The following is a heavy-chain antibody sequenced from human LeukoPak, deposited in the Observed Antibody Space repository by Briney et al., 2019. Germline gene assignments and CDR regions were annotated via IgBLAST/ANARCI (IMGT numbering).Heavy chain of an antibody. CDR2: IYYSGST. CDR3: ARDGPRTNLAYCGGDCSFDY. J-gene: IGHJ4*02. D-gene: IGHD2-21*02. CDR1: GGSISSSSYY. V-gene: IGHV4-39*07. Sequence: PSETLSLTCTVSGGSISSSSYYWGWIRQPPGKGLEWIGSIYYSGSTYYNPSLKSRVTISVDTSKNQFCLKLSSVTAADTAVYYCARDGPRTNLAYCGGDCSFDYWGQGTLVTVSS.